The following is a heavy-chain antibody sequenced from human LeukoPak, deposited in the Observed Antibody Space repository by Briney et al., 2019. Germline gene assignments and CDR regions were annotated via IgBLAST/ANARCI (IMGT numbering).Heavy chain of an antibody. CDR1: GYTFTSYG. CDR2: ISTYNGNT. J-gene: IGHJ4*02. Sequence: ASVKVSCKASGYTFTSYGISWVRQAPGQGLEWMGWISTYNGNTNYAQKLQGRVTLTTDTSTSTAYMELRSLRSDDTAMYYCARDGHGDYGGDYWGQGTLVTVSS. D-gene: IGHD4-17*01. V-gene: IGHV1-18*01. CDR3: ARDGHGDYGGDY.